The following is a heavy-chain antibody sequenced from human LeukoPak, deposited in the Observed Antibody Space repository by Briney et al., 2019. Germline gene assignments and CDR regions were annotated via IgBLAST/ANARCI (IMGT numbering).Heavy chain of an antibody. D-gene: IGHD4/OR15-4a*01. V-gene: IGHV3-64*01. Sequence: GGSLRLSCAASGFTFSSHAMHWVRQAPGKGQEYVSVIASNGDSTYYANSVKGRFTIARDNYKNMLYLQMGSLRAEDMAVYYCARTERAYGAYDYWGQGTLVIVSS. J-gene: IGHJ4*02. CDR2: IASNGDST. CDR1: GFTFSSHA. CDR3: ARTERAYGAYDY.